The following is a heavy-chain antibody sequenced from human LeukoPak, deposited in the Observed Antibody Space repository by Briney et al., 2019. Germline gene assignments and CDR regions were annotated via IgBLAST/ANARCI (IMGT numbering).Heavy chain of an antibody. Sequence: GGSLRLSCAASGFTFSSYSMNWVRQAPGKGLEWVSSISSSSSYIYYADSVKGRFTISRDNAKNSLYLQMNSLRAEDTAVYYCARDLGLQLWSDYWGQGTLVTVSS. CDR2: ISSSSSYI. D-gene: IGHD5-18*01. J-gene: IGHJ4*02. CDR1: GFTFSSYS. V-gene: IGHV3-21*01. CDR3: ARDLGLQLWSDY.